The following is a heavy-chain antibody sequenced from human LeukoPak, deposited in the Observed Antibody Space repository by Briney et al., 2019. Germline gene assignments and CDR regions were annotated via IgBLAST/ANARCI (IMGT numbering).Heavy chain of an antibody. D-gene: IGHD5-12*01. V-gene: IGHV3-7*01. J-gene: IGHJ3*02. Sequence: GGSLRLSCAASGFTFSSYWMSWARQAPGKGLEWVANIKQDGSEKYYVDSVKGRFTISRDNAKNSLYLQMNSLRPEDTAVYYCARPYSGYDISGAFDIWGQGTMVTVSS. CDR2: IKQDGSEK. CDR3: ARPYSGYDISGAFDI. CDR1: GFTFSSYW.